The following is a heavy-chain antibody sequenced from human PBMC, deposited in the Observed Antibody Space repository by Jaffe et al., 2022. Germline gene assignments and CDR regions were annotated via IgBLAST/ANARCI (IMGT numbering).Heavy chain of an antibody. Sequence: EVQLVESGGGLVQPGGSLRLSCAASGFSFSDSTVHWVRQASGKGLEWVGRVRSKANSHATTYSASVEGRFTISRDDSKNTVYLQMNRLRTEDTAVYYCTSRQYSSGFVWSVVTPAWGHGTLVTVSS. D-gene: IGHD3-22*01. CDR1: GFSFSDST. J-gene: IGHJ5*01. CDR3: TSRQYSSGFVWSVVTPA. V-gene: IGHV3-73*02. CDR2: VRSKANSHAT.